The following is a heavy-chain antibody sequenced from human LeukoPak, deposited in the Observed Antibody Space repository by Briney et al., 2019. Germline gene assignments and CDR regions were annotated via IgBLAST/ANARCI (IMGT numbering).Heavy chain of an antibody. D-gene: IGHD1-26*01. Sequence: SETLSLTCTVSGGSISSSGYYWAWIRQPPGKGLEWIGSMYSSGSTYYNPSLKSRVTISVDTSKNQFSLKLSSVTAADTAVYYCARGPGVAYGSYYALIHWYFDLWGRGTLVTVSS. CDR1: GGSISSSGYY. CDR2: MYSSGST. CDR3: ARGPGVAYGSYYALIHWYFDL. V-gene: IGHV4-39*01. J-gene: IGHJ2*01.